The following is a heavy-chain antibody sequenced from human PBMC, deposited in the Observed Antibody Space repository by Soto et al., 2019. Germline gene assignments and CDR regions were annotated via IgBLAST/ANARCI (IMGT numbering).Heavy chain of an antibody. CDR2: IKSKTDGGTT. Sequence: EVQLVESGGGLVKPGGSLRLSCAASGFTFSNAWMNWVRQAPGKGLEWVGRIKSKTDGGTTDYAAPVKGRFTISRDDSKNTLYLQMNSLKTEDTAVYYCTTDPFEAAGMLAVDYFDYWGQGTLVTVSS. J-gene: IGHJ4*02. CDR1: GFTFSNAW. CDR3: TTDPFEAAGMLAVDYFDY. V-gene: IGHV3-15*07. D-gene: IGHD6-13*01.